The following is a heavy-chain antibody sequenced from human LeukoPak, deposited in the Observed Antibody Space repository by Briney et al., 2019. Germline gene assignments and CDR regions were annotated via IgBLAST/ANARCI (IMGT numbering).Heavy chain of an antibody. J-gene: IGHJ4*01. CDR1: GFTFSSYS. V-gene: IGHV3-21*01. CDR3: ARVLNYYGSGSYFGY. CDR2: ISSSSSYI. D-gene: IGHD3-10*01. Sequence: GGSLRLSCAASGFTFSSYSMNWVRQGPGKGLEWVSSISSSSSYIYYADSVKGRFTISRDNAKNSLYLQMNSLRAEDTAVYSCARVLNYYGSGSYFGYWGHGTLVTVSS.